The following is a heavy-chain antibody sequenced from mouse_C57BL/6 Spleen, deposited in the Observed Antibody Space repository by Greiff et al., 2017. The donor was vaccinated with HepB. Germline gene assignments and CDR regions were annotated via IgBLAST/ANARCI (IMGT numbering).Heavy chain of an antibody. Sequence: EVQLQQSGAELVRPGASVKLSCTASGFNIKDDYMHWVKQRPEQGLEWIGWIDPENGDTEYASKFQGKATITADTSSNTAYLQLSSLPSEDTAVYYCTTNYYGNYLDYWGQGTTLTVSS. D-gene: IGHD2-1*01. CDR2: IDPENGDT. J-gene: IGHJ2*01. CDR3: TTNYYGNYLDY. V-gene: IGHV14-4*01. CDR1: GFNIKDDY.